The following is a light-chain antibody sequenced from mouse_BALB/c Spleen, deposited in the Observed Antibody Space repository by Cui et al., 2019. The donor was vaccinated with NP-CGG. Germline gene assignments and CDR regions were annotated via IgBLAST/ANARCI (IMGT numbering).Light chain of an antibody. CDR1: TGAVTTSNY. J-gene: IGLJ1*01. CDR3: ALWYSNHWL. CDR2: GTK. Sequence: QAVVTKESALTTSPGETVTLTCRSSTGAVTTSNYANWVQEKPDHLFTGLIGGTKNRAPGVPARFSGSLIGDKAALTITGAQTEDEAIYFCALWYSNHWLFGGGTKLTVL. V-gene: IGLV1*01.